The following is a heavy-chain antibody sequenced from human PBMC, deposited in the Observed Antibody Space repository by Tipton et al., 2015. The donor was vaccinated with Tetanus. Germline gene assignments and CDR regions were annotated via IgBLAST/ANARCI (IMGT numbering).Heavy chain of an antibody. Sequence: TLSLTCVVSGGSFSDFCWSWIRQPPGQGLVWIGEVDGSGSTNYSPSLKSRVTISLDTSKNEFSLTLSSVTAADTAVYYCARGTWLYTSTYHRHWLDPWGQGTLVTVSS. D-gene: IGHD6-13*01. V-gene: IGHV4-34*01. CDR2: VDGSGST. CDR1: GGSFSDFC. CDR3: ARGTWLYTSTYHRHWLDP. J-gene: IGHJ5*02.